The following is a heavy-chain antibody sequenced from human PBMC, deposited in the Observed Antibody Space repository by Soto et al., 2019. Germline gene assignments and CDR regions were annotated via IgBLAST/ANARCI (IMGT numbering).Heavy chain of an antibody. D-gene: IGHD2-8*01. Sequence: GESPKISCKGSGYSFTSYWIGWVRQMPGKGLEWMGIIYPGDSDTRYSPSFQGQVTISADKSISTAYLQWSSLKASDTAMYYCARHRSLMVYGHDAFDIWGQGTMVTVSS. CDR1: GYSFTSYW. CDR3: ARHRSLMVYGHDAFDI. CDR2: IYPGDSDT. V-gene: IGHV5-51*01. J-gene: IGHJ3*02.